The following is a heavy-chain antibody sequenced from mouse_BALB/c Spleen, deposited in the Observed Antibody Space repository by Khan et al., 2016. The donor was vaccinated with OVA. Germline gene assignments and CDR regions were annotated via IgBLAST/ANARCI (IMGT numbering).Heavy chain of an antibody. Sequence: EVQLQESGPGLVKPSQSLSLTCTVTGYSITSDYAWNWIWQFPGNKLEWMGYISYSGRTRYNPSLKSRISITRDTSKNQFFLQLHSVTTEDTATYYCARSVTITTVVATDFDYWGQGTTLTVSS. CDR3: ARSVTITTVVATDFDY. J-gene: IGHJ2*01. CDR1: GYSITSDYA. CDR2: ISYSGRT. V-gene: IGHV3-2*02. D-gene: IGHD1-1*01.